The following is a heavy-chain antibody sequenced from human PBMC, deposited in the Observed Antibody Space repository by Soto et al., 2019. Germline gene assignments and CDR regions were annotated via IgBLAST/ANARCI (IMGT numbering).Heavy chain of an antibody. D-gene: IGHD6-19*01. J-gene: IGHJ6*02. CDR1: GFTFSSYG. CDR3: AKNEWLVPRYYYGMDV. CDR2: ISYDGSNK. V-gene: IGHV3-30*18. Sequence: LRLSCAASGFTFSSYGMHWVRQAPGKGLEWVAVISYDGSNKYYADSVKGRFTISRDNSKNTLYLQMNSLRAEDTAVYYCAKNEWLVPRYYYGMDVWGQGTTVTVYS.